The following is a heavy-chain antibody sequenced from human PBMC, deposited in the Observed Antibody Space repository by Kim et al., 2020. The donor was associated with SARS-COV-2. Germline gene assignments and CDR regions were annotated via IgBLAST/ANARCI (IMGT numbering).Heavy chain of an antibody. Sequence: GGSLRLSCAASGFTVSGNYMSWVRQAPGKGLEWVSDIYSSGNTNYADAVKGRFTIARDNSKKTVYFQMNSLRGEDTAVYYCARKVGKVGWLDPWGQGTLVTVSS. CDR1: GFTVSGNY. D-gene: IGHD1-26*01. J-gene: IGHJ5*02. CDR2: IYSSGNT. CDR3: ARKVGKVGWLDP. V-gene: IGHV3-53*01.